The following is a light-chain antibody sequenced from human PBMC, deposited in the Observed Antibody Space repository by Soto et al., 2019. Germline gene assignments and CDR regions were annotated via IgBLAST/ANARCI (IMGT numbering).Light chain of an antibody. CDR2: GAS. Sequence: GLTQSEGKMAVSPGSVATGCCRTIQSVSSSYLAWCQQKPGRTPSILIYGASSRATGIPDRFSGSGSGTNVSLTTSSLQHADFAAYYCQQYDRGSTWTFGQGTKVDIK. CDR3: QQYDRGSTWT. CDR1: QSVSSSY. V-gene: IGKV3-20*01. J-gene: IGKJ1*01.